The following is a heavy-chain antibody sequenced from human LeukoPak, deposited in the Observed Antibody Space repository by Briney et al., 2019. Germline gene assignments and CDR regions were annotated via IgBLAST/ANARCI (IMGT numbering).Heavy chain of an antibody. D-gene: IGHD4-17*01. J-gene: IGHJ4*02. CDR1: GDSISSSY. V-gene: IGHV4-59*12. CDR2: IYYTGSS. Sequence: PSETLSLTCTVSGDSISSSYWSWIRQPPGKGLEWIGYIYYTGSSYYNPSLKSRVTISVDTSKNQFSLKLSSVTAADTAVYYCARGPGALLRPIDYWGQGTLVTVSS. CDR3: ARGPGALLRPIDY.